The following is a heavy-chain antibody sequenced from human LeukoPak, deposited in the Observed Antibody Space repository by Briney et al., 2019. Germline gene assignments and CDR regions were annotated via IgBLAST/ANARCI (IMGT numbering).Heavy chain of an antibody. Sequence: PSETLSLTCTVSGGSISDYFWSWIRQPPGKGLEWVGYVFYNGSTNYNPSLKSRVTISIDTSRIRFSLRLSSVTAADTARYYCARGDGRGVPLYYFDYWGQGTLVTVSS. V-gene: IGHV4-59*01. CDR2: VFYNGST. D-gene: IGHD3-10*01. CDR3: ARGDGRGVPLYYFDY. J-gene: IGHJ4*02. CDR1: GGSISDYF.